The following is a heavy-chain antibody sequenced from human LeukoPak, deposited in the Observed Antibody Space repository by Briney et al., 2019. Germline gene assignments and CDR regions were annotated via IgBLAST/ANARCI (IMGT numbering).Heavy chain of an antibody. J-gene: IGHJ4*02. D-gene: IGHD2-15*01. CDR3: ARDRRRLRGMNGDGDAFDI. Sequence: PGGALTLPCAASGFSVRSKYISWVRQAPGKGLEWVSTLYPHGSIFHADSLKSRFTMARANSRNTLNLQMNSLRVEDTAVYFCARDRRRLRGMNGDGDAFDIWGRGTLVTVYS. V-gene: IGHV3-53*01. CDR1: GFSVRSKY. CDR2: LYPHGSI.